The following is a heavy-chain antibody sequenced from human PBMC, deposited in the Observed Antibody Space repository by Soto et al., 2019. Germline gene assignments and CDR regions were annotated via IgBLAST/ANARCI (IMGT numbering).Heavy chain of an antibody. Sequence: QVQLVESGGGVVQPGRSLRLSCVASGFVFKTYGMHWVRQAPGKGLEWVAFISFGGNDKSYAESVKGRFTISRDDPRNTLYLQMDSLRVEDTGVYYCAPLVVAAAPLDHWGQGTLVTVSS. CDR1: GFVFKTYG. V-gene: IGHV3-30*03. J-gene: IGHJ4*02. CDR2: ISFGGNDK. CDR3: APLVVAAAPLDH. D-gene: IGHD2-15*01.